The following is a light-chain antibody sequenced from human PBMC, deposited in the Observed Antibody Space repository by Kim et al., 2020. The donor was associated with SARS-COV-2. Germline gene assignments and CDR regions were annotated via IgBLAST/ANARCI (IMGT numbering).Light chain of an antibody. J-gene: IGLJ2*01. CDR1: SLRSYY. CDR2: GKN. CDR3: TSRDGRGNKVV. Sequence: SSELTQDPAVSVALGQTVRITCQGDSLRSYYASWYQQKPGQAPVLVIYGKNNRPPGIPDRSSGPSPGNTASWPITGARAEDEADYYCTSRDGRGNKVVFG. V-gene: IGLV3-19*01.